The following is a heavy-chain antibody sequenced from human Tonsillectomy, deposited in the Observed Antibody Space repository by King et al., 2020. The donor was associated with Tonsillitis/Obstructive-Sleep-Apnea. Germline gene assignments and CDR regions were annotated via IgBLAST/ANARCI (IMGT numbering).Heavy chain of an antibody. CDR1: GFTFDDYT. CDR2: ISWDGGST. CDR3: VKGIRGGIAVAGVDD. V-gene: IGHV3-43*01. J-gene: IGHJ4*02. Sequence: VKLVESGGVVVQPGGSLRLSCAASGFTFDDYTMHWVRQAPGKGLEWVSLISWDGGSTYYADSVKGRFTISRDNSKNSLYLQMSSLRTEYTALYYCVKGIRGGIAVAGVDDWGQGPLVTVSS. D-gene: IGHD6-19*01.